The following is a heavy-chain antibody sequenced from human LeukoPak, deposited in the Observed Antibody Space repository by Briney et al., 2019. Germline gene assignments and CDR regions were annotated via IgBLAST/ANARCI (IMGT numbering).Heavy chain of an antibody. CDR2: IYSGGET. D-gene: IGHD2-8*01. CDR1: GFTVSSNY. V-gene: IGHV3-53*01. CDR3: ARGCTDEKCYIDY. Sequence: GGSLRLSCAASGFTVSSNYMNWVRQAPGKGLEWVSVIYSGGETYYADSVKGRFTISRDSSKNTLYLQMNSLRVEYTAVYYCARGCTDEKCYIDYWGQGTLVTVSS. J-gene: IGHJ4*02.